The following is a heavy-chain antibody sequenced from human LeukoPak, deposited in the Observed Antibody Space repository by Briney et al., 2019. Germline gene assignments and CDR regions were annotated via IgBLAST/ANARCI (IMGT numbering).Heavy chain of an antibody. Sequence: GGSLRLSCAASGFTVSSYGMHWVRQAPGKGLEWVAVISYDGSNKYDADSVKGRFTISRDNSKNTLYLQMNSLRAEDTAVYYCAKDGLRTMSSWGFDYWGQGTLVTVSS. J-gene: IGHJ4*02. CDR3: AKDGLRTMSSWGFDY. V-gene: IGHV3-30*18. CDR1: GFTVSSYG. D-gene: IGHD6-13*01. CDR2: ISYDGSNK.